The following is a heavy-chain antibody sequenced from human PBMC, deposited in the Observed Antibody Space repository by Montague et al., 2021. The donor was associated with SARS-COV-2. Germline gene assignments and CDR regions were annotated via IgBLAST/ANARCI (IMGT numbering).Heavy chain of an antibody. J-gene: IGHJ4*02. CDR2: VYFSGTA. CDR1: AGSINNHY. V-gene: IGHV4-59*08. CDR3: ARRPSSGWSFDY. Sequence: SETLSLTCTFSAGSINNHYWSWIRQTPGKELEWIAYVYFSGTASYNPSLKSRVTISVDTSRNQFSLQLTSVTAADTAVYYCARRPSSGWSFDYWGQGTQVSVSS. D-gene: IGHD6-19*01.